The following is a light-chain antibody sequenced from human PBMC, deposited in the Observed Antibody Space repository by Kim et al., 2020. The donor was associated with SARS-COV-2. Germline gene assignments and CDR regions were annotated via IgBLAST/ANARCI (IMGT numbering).Light chain of an antibody. J-gene: IGLJ3*02. CDR1: TSDVGDNRY. CDR3: SSYTTDSGWV. V-gene: IGLV2-14*03. Sequence: GQSITIPCTGPTSDVGDNRYISWYQQLPGEAPKLVIYNVRSRPSGVSNRFSGSKSGNTASLTISGLQAEDEADYFCSSYTTDSGWVFGGGTQLTVL. CDR2: NVR.